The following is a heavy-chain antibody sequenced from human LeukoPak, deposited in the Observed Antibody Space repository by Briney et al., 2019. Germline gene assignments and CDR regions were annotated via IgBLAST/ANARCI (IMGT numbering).Heavy chain of an antibody. J-gene: IGHJ4*02. CDR1: GFTVSSNY. Sequence: PGGSPRLSCAASGFTVSSNYMSRVRQAPGKGLEWVSVIYSGGSTYYADSVKGRFTISRDNSKNTLYLQMNSLRAEDTAVYYCARSSRDDYVWGSYRYYFDYWGQGTLVTVSS. CDR2: IYSGGST. V-gene: IGHV3-53*01. D-gene: IGHD3-16*02. CDR3: ARSSRDDYVWGSYRYYFDY.